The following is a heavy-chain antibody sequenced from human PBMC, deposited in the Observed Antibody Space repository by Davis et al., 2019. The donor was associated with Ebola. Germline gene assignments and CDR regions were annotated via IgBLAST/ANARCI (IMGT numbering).Heavy chain of an antibody. CDR3: ARVRGQLLDYYYYGMDV. D-gene: IGHD2-2*01. CDR1: GGSISSYY. J-gene: IGHJ6*02. V-gene: IGHV4-59*12. CDR2: IYYSGST. Sequence: MPSETLSLTCTVSGGSISSYYWSCIRQPPGKGLEWIGYIYYSGSTNYNNSLKSRVTISVDTSKNQFSLKLSSVTAADTAVDYCARVRGQLLDYYYYGMDVWGQGTTVTVSS.